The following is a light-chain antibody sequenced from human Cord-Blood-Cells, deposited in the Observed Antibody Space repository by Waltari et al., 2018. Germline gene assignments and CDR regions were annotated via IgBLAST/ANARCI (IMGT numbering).Light chain of an antibody. J-gene: IGLJ3*02. Sequence: QSALTQPASVSGSPGQSITISCTGTSSYVGSYNLVSWYQQPPGKAPKLMIYEGSKRPSGVSNRFSGSKSGNTASLTISGLQAEDEADYYCCSYAGSSNWVFGGGTKLTVL. CDR2: EGS. CDR3: CSYAGSSNWV. V-gene: IGLV2-23*01. CDR1: SSYVGSYNL.